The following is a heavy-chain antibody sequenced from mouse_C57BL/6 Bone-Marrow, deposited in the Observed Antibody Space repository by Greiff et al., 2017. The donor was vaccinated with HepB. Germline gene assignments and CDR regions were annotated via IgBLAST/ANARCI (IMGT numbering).Heavy chain of an antibody. CDR2: IDPENGDT. V-gene: IGHV14-4*01. Sequence: EVMLVESGAELVRPGASVKLSCTASGFNIKDDYMHWVKQRPEQGLEWIGWIDPENGDTEYASKFQGKATITADTSSNTAYLQLSSLTSEDTAVYYCTRFYGSRGYAMDYWGQGTSVTVSS. J-gene: IGHJ4*01. CDR1: GFNIKDDY. CDR3: TRFYGSRGYAMDY. D-gene: IGHD1-1*01.